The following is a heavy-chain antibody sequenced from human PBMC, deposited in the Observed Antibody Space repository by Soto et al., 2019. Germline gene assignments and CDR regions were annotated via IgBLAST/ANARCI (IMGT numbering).Heavy chain of an antibody. CDR1: GFSFSDYY. CDR3: ARRITTFGVVETN. V-gene: IGHV3-11*01. D-gene: IGHD3-3*01. Sequence: QVQLLESGGGLVKPGGSLRLSCVASGFSFSDYYMSWIRQSPGKGLEWVAMISGVGSTIHYVDSVRGRFSISRDNVLNSLYLQLSSLRVEDTAIYYCARRITTFGVVETNWGQGTLVTVSS. J-gene: IGHJ4*02. CDR2: ISGVGSTI.